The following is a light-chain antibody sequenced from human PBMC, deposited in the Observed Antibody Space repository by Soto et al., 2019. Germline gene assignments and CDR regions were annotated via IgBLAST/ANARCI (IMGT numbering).Light chain of an antibody. V-gene: IGKV3-20*01. CDR3: QQYGSSPRT. J-gene: IGKJ1*01. CDR2: GAS. CDR1: QSVSSNS. Sequence: EIVLTQSPGTLSLSAGDRASLSCRASQSVSSNSLAWYQQKSGQAPRLLIYGASIKATGIPDRFSGSGSGADFTLTISRLEPEDFAVYYCQQYGSSPRTFGQGTKVE.